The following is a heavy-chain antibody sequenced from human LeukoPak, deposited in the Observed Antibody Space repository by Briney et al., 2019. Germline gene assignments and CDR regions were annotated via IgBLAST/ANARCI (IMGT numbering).Heavy chain of an antibody. D-gene: IGHD6-13*01. CDR3: AREEIAAAYAFDI. CDR2: ISGSGGST. Sequence: PGGSLRLSCAASRFTFSSYGMSWVRQAPGKGLEWVSSISGSGGSTYYADSVKGRFTISRDNSKNTLYLQMNSLRAEDTAVYYCAREEIAAAYAFDIWGQGTMVTVSS. CDR1: RFTFSSYG. J-gene: IGHJ3*02. V-gene: IGHV3-23*01.